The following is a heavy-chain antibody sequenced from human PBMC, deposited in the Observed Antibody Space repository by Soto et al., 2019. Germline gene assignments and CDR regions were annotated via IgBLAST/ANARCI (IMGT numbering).Heavy chain of an antibody. J-gene: IGHJ5*02. Sequence: ASETLSLTCTVSGGSISSSSYYWGWIRQPPGKGLEWIGSIYYSGSTYYNPSLKSRVTISVDTSKNQFSLKLSSVTAADTAVYYCARSPRIFGVTYYIVGWFDPWGQGTLVTVSS. V-gene: IGHV4-39*01. CDR2: IYYSGST. CDR1: GGSISSSSYY. D-gene: IGHD3-3*01. CDR3: ARSPRIFGVTYYIVGWFDP.